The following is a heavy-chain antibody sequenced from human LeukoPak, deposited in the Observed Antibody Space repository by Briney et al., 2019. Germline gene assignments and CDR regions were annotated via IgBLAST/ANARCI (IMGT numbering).Heavy chain of an antibody. Sequence: PSETLSLTCAVPPAYFSSAYFWGWIRHAPGKGLPWLGSISHSGWTDYNPSLKSRGTLSLDTSKNQFSLRLTTLTAADTAVYYCARDGGQGGPVSWFDPWGQGTLVTVSS. V-gene: IGHV4-38-2*02. D-gene: IGHD2-15*01. CDR2: ISHSGWT. CDR3: ARDGGQGGPVSWFDP. CDR1: PAYFSSAYF. J-gene: IGHJ5*02.